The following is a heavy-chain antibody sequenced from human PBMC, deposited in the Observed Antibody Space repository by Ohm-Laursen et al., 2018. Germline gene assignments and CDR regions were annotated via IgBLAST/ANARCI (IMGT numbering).Heavy chain of an antibody. Sequence: SETLSLTCTVSGGSISSYYWSWIRQPPGKGLEWIGYIYYSGSTNYNPSLKSRVTISVDTSKNQFSLKLSSVTAADTAVYYCARQGAPRDGYTPGYFDYWGQGTLVTVSS. CDR3: ARQGAPRDGYTPGYFDY. CDR1: GGSISSYY. CDR2: IYYSGST. J-gene: IGHJ4*02. V-gene: IGHV4-59*08. D-gene: IGHD5-24*01.